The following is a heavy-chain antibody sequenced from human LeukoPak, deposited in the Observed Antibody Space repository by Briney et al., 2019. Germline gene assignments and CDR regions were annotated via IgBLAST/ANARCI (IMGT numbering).Heavy chain of an antibody. CDR3: ARVGYDSSGYPY. CDR2: IYYSGST. Sequence: SESLSLTCTVSGGSISSSSYYWGWIRQPPGKGLEWIGSIYYSGSTYYNPSLKSRATISVDTSKNQFSLKLSSVTAANAAVYYCARVGYDSSGYPYWGQGTLVTVSS. J-gene: IGHJ4*02. CDR1: GGSISSSSYY. D-gene: IGHD3-22*01. V-gene: IGHV4-39*07.